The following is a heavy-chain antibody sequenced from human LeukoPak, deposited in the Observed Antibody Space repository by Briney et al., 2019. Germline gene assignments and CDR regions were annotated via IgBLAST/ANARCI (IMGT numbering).Heavy chain of an antibody. CDR3: ARDRDPGSYSGYDSYGMDV. D-gene: IGHD5-12*01. Sequence: ASVKVSCKASGYTFTSYYMHWVRQAPGQGLEWMGIINPSGGSTSYAQKFQGRVTMTRDTSTSTVYMELSSLRSGDTAVYYCARDRDPGSYSGYDSYGMDVWGQGTTVTVSS. J-gene: IGHJ6*02. V-gene: IGHV1-46*01. CDR2: INPSGGST. CDR1: GYTFTSYY.